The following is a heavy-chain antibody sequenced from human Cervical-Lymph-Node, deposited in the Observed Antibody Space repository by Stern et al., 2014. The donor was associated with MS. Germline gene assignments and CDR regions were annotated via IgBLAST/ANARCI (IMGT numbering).Heavy chain of an antibody. Sequence: VQLVESGPGVLKPSETLSLSCTVSGGSVSSSSYYWGWIRQPPGKGLEWIGNVYYLGDTYYNPSLKSRVTISVDTSRNQFSLKLNSPTAADTAVYYCARRSTLRSRTFDYWGQGTLVTFSS. CDR2: VYYLGDT. CDR1: GGSVSSSSYY. CDR3: ARRSTLRSRTFDY. V-gene: IGHV4-39*01. J-gene: IGHJ4*02. D-gene: IGHD1-1*01.